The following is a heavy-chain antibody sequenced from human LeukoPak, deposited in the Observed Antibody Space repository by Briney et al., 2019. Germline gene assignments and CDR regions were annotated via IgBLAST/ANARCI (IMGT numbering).Heavy chain of an antibody. CDR3: ATLLWFGELSSRRNYYYYGMDV. CDR2: IWYDGSNK. D-gene: IGHD3-10*01. Sequence: GRSLRLSCAASGFTFSSYGMHWVRQAPGKGLEWVAVIWYDGSNKYYADSVKGRFTISRDNSKNTLYLQMNSLRAEDTAVYYCATLLWFGELSSRRNYYYYGMDVWGQGTTVTVSS. V-gene: IGHV3-33*01. CDR1: GFTFSSYG. J-gene: IGHJ6*02.